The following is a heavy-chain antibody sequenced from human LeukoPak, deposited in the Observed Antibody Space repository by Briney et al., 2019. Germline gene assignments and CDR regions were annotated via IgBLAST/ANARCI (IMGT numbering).Heavy chain of an antibody. CDR2: ISGYDGDT. V-gene: IGHV1-18*01. D-gene: IGHD3-3*01. Sequence: ASVKVSCKASGYTFSRYGITWVRQAPGRGLEWMGWISGYDGDTNYAQKLQGRVTMTTDTSTSTAYMELRSLRSDDTAVYYCARDLPRALTTYYDFWSGYYPQGDWGQGTLVTVSS. J-gene: IGHJ4*02. CDR1: GYTFSRYG. CDR3: ARDLPRALTTYYDFWSGYYPQGD.